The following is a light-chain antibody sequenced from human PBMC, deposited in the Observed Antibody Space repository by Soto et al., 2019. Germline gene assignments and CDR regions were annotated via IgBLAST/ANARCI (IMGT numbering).Light chain of an antibody. CDR2: GAS. V-gene: IGKV3-20*01. CDR3: QQCGSSPLT. CDR1: QSISSSY. Sequence: EVVLTQSPGTLSLPPGERATLSCRASQSISSSYLAWYQQKPGQAPRLLIYGASSRATGIPDRFSGSGSGTDFTLTISRLEPEDFAVYSCQQCGSSPLTFGGGTKVEIK. J-gene: IGKJ4*01.